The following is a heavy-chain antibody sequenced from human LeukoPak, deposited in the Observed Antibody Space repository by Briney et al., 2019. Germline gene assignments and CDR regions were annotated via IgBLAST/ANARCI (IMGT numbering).Heavy chain of an antibody. CDR3: ARDFPPLRFLEWSTLDNWFDP. J-gene: IGHJ5*02. V-gene: IGHV4-39*07. Sequence: SETLSLTCTVSGGSISSSSCYWGWIRQPPGKGLEWIGSIYYSGSTYYNPSLKSRVTISVDTSKNQFSLKLSSVTAADTAVYYCARDFPPLRFLEWSTLDNWFDPWGQGTLVTVSS. D-gene: IGHD3-3*01. CDR2: IYYSGST. CDR1: GGSISSSSCY.